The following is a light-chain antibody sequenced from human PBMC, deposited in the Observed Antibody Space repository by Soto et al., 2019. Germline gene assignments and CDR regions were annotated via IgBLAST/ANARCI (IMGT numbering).Light chain of an antibody. V-gene: IGKV3-15*01. Sequence: EIVMSQSPATLSVSPGERATLSCRASQSVSSNLAWYQQKPGQAPRLLIYGASTRATGIPARFSGSGSGTDFTLTISSLQSEDSAVYYCQQYNNWPRPFGQGTK. CDR1: QSVSSN. CDR2: GAS. J-gene: IGKJ1*01. CDR3: QQYNNWPRP.